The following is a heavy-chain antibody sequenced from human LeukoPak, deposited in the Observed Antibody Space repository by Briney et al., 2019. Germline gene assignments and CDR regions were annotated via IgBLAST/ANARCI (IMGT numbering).Heavy chain of an antibody. CDR3: AKGDNWNDWFDP. Sequence: QTGGSLRLSCAASGFTFSSYGMHWVRQTPGKGLEWVAFIRFDGSNKYYADSVKGRFTISRDNSKNTLYLQMNSLGAEDTAVYYCAKGDNWNDWFDPWGQGTLVTVSS. J-gene: IGHJ5*02. CDR1: GFTFSSYG. D-gene: IGHD1-20*01. CDR2: IRFDGSNK. V-gene: IGHV3-30*02.